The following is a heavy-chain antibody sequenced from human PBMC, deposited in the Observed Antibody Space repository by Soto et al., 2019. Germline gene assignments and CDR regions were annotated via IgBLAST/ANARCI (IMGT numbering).Heavy chain of an antibody. CDR2: ISSSSSTI. Sequence: EVQLVESGGGLVQPGGSLRLSCAASGFTFSSYSMNWVRQAPGKGLEWVSYISSSSSTIYYADSVKGRFTISRDNAKNSLYLKMNSRRAEDTAVYYCARRSWVGDAFDIWGQGTMVTVSS. CDR3: ARRSWVGDAFDI. D-gene: IGHD1-26*01. CDR1: GFTFSSYS. V-gene: IGHV3-48*01. J-gene: IGHJ3*02.